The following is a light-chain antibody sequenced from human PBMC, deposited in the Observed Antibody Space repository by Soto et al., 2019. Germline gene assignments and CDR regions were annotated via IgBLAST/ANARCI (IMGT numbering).Light chain of an antibody. J-gene: IGKJ1*01. CDR1: ESVSSN. CDR3: QQYYRWPQT. V-gene: IGKV3-15*01. CDR2: GAS. Sequence: EVVMTQSPATLSVSPVERATLSCRASESVSSNLAWYQQRPGQAPRLVIYGASTRATGIPARFSGGGSGTEFTLTISSLQSEDFAVYYCQQYYRWPQTFGQGTKVDI.